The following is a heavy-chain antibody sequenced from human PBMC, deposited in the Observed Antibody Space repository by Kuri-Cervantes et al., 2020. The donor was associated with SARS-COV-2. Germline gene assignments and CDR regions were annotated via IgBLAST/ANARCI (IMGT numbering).Heavy chain of an antibody. V-gene: IGHV1-3*01. CDR3: ARGHSGSVAATTAFDI. CDR1: GYTFTSYA. J-gene: IGHJ3*02. CDR2: INAGNGNT. D-gene: IGHD6-19*01. Sequence: ASVKVSCKASGYTFTSYAMHWVRQAPGQRLEWMGWINAGNGNTKYSQKFQGRVTITRDTSASTAYMELSSLRSEDTAVYYCARGHSGSVAATTAFDIWGQGTMVTVSS.